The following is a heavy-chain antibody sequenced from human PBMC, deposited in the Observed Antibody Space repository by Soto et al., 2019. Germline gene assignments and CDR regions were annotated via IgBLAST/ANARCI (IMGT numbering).Heavy chain of an antibody. Sequence: SVKVSCKASGYTFTSYGISWVRQAPGQGLEWMGWISAYNGNTNYAQKLQGRVTMTTDTSTSTAYMELRSLRSDDTALYYCVRGLVGPILGAFDIWGQGTMVTVSS. CDR2: ISAYNGNT. D-gene: IGHD1-26*01. CDR1: GYTFTSYG. V-gene: IGHV1-18*04. CDR3: VRGLVGPILGAFDI. J-gene: IGHJ3*02.